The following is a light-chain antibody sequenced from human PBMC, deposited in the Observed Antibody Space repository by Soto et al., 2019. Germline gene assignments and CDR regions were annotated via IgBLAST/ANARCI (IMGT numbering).Light chain of an antibody. Sequence: SVLTQPASVSGSPGQSITISCTGTSSDVGVYDFVSWYQQHPGKGPKLLIYEVSNRPSGVSNRFSGSKSGNTASLTISGLQSEDEADYYCSSYTTSATLVFGGGTQLTVL. J-gene: IGLJ3*02. CDR1: SSDVGVYDF. CDR2: EVS. V-gene: IGLV2-14*01. CDR3: SSYTTSATLV.